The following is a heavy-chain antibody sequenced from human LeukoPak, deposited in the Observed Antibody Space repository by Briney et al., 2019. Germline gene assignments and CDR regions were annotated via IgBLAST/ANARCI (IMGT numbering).Heavy chain of an antibody. V-gene: IGHV3-74*01. CDR1: GFTFSSYW. CDR3: ARALGSGWVYFL. CDR2: INSDGSST. D-gene: IGHD3-10*01. Sequence: GGSLRLSCAASGFTFSSYWMHWVRQAPGKGLVWVSCINSDGSSTSYADSVKGRFTISRDNAKNTLYLQMNSLIVEDTAVYYCARALGSGWVYFLGGQGTLVTVSS. J-gene: IGHJ4*02.